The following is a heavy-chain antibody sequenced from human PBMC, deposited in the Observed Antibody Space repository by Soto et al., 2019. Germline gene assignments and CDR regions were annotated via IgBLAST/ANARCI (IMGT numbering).Heavy chain of an antibody. V-gene: IGHV4-61*08. CDR1: VCSTTSGGYY. D-gene: IGHD6-13*01. J-gene: IGHJ4*02. CDR3: ARLRYSSSWYEPTYFDY. CDR2: IYYSGST. Sequence: SETLSLTCTVSVCSTTSGGYYWRWMRKHPGKSLEWTGYIYYSGSTNYNPSLKSRVTISVDTSKNQFSPKLSSVTAADTAVYYSARLRYSSSWYEPTYFDYWGQETLVTVSS.